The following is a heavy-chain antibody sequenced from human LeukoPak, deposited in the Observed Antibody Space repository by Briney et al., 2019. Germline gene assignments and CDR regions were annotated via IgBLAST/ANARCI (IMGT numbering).Heavy chain of an antibody. V-gene: IGHV4-59*05. CDR3: ARGTMVRGVIGAFDI. D-gene: IGHD3-10*01. CDR1: GGSISSYY. J-gene: IGHJ3*02. Sequence: PSETLSLTCTVSGGSISSYYWSWIRQPAGKGLEWIGSIYYSGSTYYNPSLKSRVTISVDTSKNQFSLKLSSVTAADTAVYYCARGTMVRGVIGAFDIWGQGTMVTVSS. CDR2: IYYSGST.